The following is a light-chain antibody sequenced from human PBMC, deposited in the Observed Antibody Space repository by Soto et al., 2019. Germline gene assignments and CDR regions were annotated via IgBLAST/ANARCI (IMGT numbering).Light chain of an antibody. Sequence: EIVLAQSPATLSLSPGERATLSCRASQSVSSNLAWYQQKPGQAARLLVYGASTRANGIPVRFSGSGSGTEFTLTISSLQSEDFAVYDCQQYNNWPPITFGQGTRLEIK. CDR1: QSVSSN. CDR3: QQYNNWPPIT. CDR2: GAS. V-gene: IGKV3-15*01. J-gene: IGKJ5*01.